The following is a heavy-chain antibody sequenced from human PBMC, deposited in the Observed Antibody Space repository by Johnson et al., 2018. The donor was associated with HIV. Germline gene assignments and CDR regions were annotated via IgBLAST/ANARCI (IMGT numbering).Heavy chain of an antibody. D-gene: IGHD3-3*01. V-gene: IGHV3-20*04. CDR2: ITWNGGST. J-gene: IGHJ3*02. CDR3: AKGDYNFWSGDAFDI. Sequence: VQLVESGGSMVRPGGSQRLSCAVSGFTFGDYGMSWVRQGTGKGLEWVSSITWNGGSTHCADSVKGRFTISRDNSKNTLYLQMNSLRAEDTAVYYCAKGDYNFWSGDAFDIWGQGTMVTVSS. CDR1: GFTFGDYG.